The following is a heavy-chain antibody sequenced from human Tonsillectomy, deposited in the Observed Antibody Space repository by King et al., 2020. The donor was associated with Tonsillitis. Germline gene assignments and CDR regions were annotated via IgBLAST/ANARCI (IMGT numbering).Heavy chain of an antibody. CDR3: ARLIGFRRADYFDS. Sequence: VQLVESGGGLIQPGGSLRLSCAASGFTVSSNYMSWVRQAPGKGLEWVSVIYSGGSTYYADSVKGRFTISRDNSKNTLYLQMKSLRAEEPAVYYCARLIGFRRADYFDSWGQGTLVTVSS. CDR1: GFTVSSNY. D-gene: IGHD2/OR15-2a*01. V-gene: IGHV3-53*01. J-gene: IGHJ4*02. CDR2: IYSGGST.